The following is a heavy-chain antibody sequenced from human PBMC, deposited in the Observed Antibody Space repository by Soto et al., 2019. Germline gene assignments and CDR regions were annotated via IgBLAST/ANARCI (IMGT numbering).Heavy chain of an antibody. V-gene: IGHV3-23*01. CDR2: ISGSGGST. CDR3: AKDGIYGDYVSHFDY. J-gene: IGHJ4*02. D-gene: IGHD4-17*01. Sequence: GGSLRLSCAASGFTFSSSAMSWVRQAPGKGLEWVSAISGSGGSTYYADSVKGRFTISRDNSKNTLYLQMNSLRAEDTAVYYCAKDGIYGDYVSHFDYWGQGTLVTVSS. CDR1: GFTFSSSA.